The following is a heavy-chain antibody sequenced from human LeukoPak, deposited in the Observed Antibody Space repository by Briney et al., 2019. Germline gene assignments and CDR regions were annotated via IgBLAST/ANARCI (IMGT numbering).Heavy chain of an antibody. CDR1: GASITNSDYY. CDR3: ARRSYRYYYDY. J-gene: IGHJ4*02. D-gene: IGHD3-16*02. CDR2: IYYSGRT. V-gene: IGHV4-39*01. Sequence: KTSETLSLTCTVPGASITNSDYYWDWIRQPPGKGLEWIGSIYYSGRTYYNPSLKSRVTIAVDTSKNRFSLKLNSVTAADTAVDYCARRSYRYYYDYWGQGTLVTVSS.